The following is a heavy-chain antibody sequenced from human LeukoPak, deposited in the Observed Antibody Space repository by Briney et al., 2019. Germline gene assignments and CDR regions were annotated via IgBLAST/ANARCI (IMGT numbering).Heavy chain of an antibody. J-gene: IGHJ4*02. CDR3: AKDLNYYDSSGSDY. CDR1: GFTFSSYA. D-gene: IGHD3-22*01. CDR2: ISGSGGST. V-gene: IGHV3-23*01. Sequence: GGSLRLSCAASGFTFSSYAMSWVRQAPGKGLEWVSAISGSGGSTYYADSVKGRFTISRDNSKNTLYLQMNSLRAEDTAVYYCAKDLNYYDSSGSDYWGQGTLVTASS.